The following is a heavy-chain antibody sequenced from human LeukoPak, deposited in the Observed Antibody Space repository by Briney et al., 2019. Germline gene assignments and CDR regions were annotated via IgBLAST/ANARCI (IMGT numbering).Heavy chain of an antibody. J-gene: IGHJ4*02. CDR3: ARIRTPVATIDY. Sequence: PSETLSLTCTVSGGSISSSSYYWGWIRQPPGKGLEWIGSIYYSGSTYYSPSLKSRVTISVDTSKNQFSLKLSSVTAADTAVYYCARIRTPVATIDYWGQGTLVTVSS. CDR1: GGSISSSSYY. V-gene: IGHV4-39*01. D-gene: IGHD5-12*01. CDR2: IYYSGST.